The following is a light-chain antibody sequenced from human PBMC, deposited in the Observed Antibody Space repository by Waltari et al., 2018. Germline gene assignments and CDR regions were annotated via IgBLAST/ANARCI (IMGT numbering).Light chain of an antibody. CDR1: TSDLGGYNY. J-gene: IGLJ3*02. Sequence: QSALTQPASVSGSPGQSITISCTGTTSDLGGYNYASSYQQHPGKAPKLILYDVTSRHAGVSNRFSGSKSGNTASLTISGLQPEDEADYYCCSFTSSSTWVFGGGTKLTVL. V-gene: IGLV2-14*03. CDR3: CSFTSSSTWV. CDR2: DVT.